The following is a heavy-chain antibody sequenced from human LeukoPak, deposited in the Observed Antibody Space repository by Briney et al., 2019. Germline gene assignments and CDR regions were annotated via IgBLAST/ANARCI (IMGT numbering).Heavy chain of an antibody. CDR2: ISGSGGST. Sequence: GGSLRLSCAASGFTVSSNYMSWVRQAPGKGLEWVSAISGSGGSTYYADSVKGRFTISRDNSKNTLYLQMNSLRAEDTAVYYCAKGRGYYDYVWGSYRSQGFDYWGQGTLVTVSS. CDR1: GFTVSSNY. V-gene: IGHV3-23*01. D-gene: IGHD3-16*02. CDR3: AKGRGYYDYVWGSYRSQGFDY. J-gene: IGHJ4*02.